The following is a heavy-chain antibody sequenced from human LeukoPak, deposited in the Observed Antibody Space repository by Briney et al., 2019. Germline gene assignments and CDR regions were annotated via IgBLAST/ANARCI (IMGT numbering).Heavy chain of an antibody. CDR1: GGLISISTYY. CDR3: ARAVQLERPPPLIDYYYMDV. CDR2: IYYSGTT. D-gene: IGHD1-1*01. J-gene: IGHJ6*03. V-gene: IGHV4-39*07. Sequence: SETLSLTCTVSGGLISISTYYWGWIRQPPGKGLEWIGSIYYSGTTHYNPSLKSRVTIAVDTSKNQFSLKLISVTAADTAVYYCARAVQLERPPPLIDYYYMDVWGKGTTVTVSS.